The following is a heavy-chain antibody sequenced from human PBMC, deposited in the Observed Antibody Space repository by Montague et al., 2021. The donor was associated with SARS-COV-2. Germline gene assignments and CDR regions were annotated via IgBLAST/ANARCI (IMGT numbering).Heavy chain of an antibody. CDR2: IYHSGST. D-gene: IGHD3-3*01. CDR3: ARDVRYYDFWSGRAQTSPDY. Sequence: SETLSLTCTVSGYSISSGYYWGWIRQPPGKGLEWIGSIYHSGSTYYNPSLKSRVTISVDTSKNQFSLKLSSVTAAGTAVYYCARDVRYYDFWSGRAQTSPDYWGQGTPVTVSS. CDR1: GYSISSGYY. J-gene: IGHJ4*02. V-gene: IGHV4-38-2*02.